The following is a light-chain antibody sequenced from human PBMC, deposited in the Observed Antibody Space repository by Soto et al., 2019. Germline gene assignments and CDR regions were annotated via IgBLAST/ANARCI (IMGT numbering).Light chain of an antibody. CDR1: QGISSA. CDR3: QQFNSYPYMYT. CDR2: DAS. J-gene: IGKJ2*01. Sequence: AIQLTQSPSSLSASVGDRVTITCRASQGISSALAWYQQKPGKAPKLLIYDASSLESGVPSRFSGSGSGTDFPLTISSLQPEDFANYYCQQFNSYPYMYTFGQGTKLEIK. V-gene: IGKV1-13*02.